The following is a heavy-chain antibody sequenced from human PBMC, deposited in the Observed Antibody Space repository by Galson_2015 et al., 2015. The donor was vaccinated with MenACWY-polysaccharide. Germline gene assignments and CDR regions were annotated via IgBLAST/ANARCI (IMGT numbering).Heavy chain of an antibody. CDR1: GFTFSSYG. V-gene: IGHV3-30*03. CDR3: AIYCSSSSCYKADFHY. J-gene: IGHJ4*02. D-gene: IGHD2-2*02. CDR2: TSYDGSNK. Sequence: SLRLSCAASGFTFSSYGMHWVRQAPGKGLEWVAVTSYDGSNKYYADSVRGRFTISRDNSKNTLYLQMNSLSPEDTAMYYCAIYCSSSSCYKADFHYWGQGTLVTVSS.